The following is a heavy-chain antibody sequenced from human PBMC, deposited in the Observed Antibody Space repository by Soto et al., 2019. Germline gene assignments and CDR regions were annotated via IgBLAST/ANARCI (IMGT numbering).Heavy chain of an antibody. D-gene: IGHD2-15*01. CDR1: GGSISSYY. Sequence: SETLSLTCTVSGGSISSYYWSWIRQPPGKRLEWIGYIYYSGSTNYNPSLKSRVTISVDTSKNQFSLKLSSVTAADTAVYYCARDHRGYCSGGSCLNWFDPWGQGTLVTVSS. J-gene: IGHJ5*02. CDR3: ARDHRGYCSGGSCLNWFDP. CDR2: IYYSGST. V-gene: IGHV4-59*01.